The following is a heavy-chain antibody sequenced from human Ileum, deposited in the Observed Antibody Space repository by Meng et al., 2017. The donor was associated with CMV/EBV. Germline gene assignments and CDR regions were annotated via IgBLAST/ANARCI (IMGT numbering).Heavy chain of an antibody. CDR2: ISYDGSIQ. V-gene: IGHV3-30*04. CDR1: GFSFSIYS. CDR3: PTAGGPTQGAFDI. Sequence: GGSLRLSCAASGFSFSIYSMHWVRQAPGKGPEWVAVISYDGSIQFYADFVKGRFTISRDNSKNTLYLQMNSMKAEDTAVYYCPTAGGPTQGAFDIWGQGTMVTVSS. J-gene: IGHJ3*02. D-gene: IGHD1-14*01.